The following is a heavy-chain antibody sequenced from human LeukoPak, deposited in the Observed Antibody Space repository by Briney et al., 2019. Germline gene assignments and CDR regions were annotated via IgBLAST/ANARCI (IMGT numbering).Heavy chain of an antibody. V-gene: IGHV3-74*01. D-gene: IGHD5-12*01. J-gene: IGHJ4*02. CDR2: INNDERT. Sequence: QPGGSLRLSCAASGLPFTNFWMHWIRQSPGKGLVWLSRINNDERTGSAVSVKGRFTIARGNAKNTVYLQMNSLRGEGTAVYFCARAGYGFDCWGQGTLVTVSS. CDR3: ARAGYGFDC. CDR1: GLPFTNFW.